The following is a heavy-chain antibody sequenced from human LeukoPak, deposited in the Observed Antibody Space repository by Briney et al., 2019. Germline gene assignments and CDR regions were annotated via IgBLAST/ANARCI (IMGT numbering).Heavy chain of an antibody. Sequence: ASVKVSCKASGYTFTNYGISWVRQAPGQGLEWMGWISAYNGNTNYARKLQGRVTMTTDTSTSTAYMELRSLRSDDTAVYYCAREQQPHYFYYYVDVWGKGTTVTVSS. CDR2: ISAYNGNT. D-gene: IGHD6-13*01. CDR1: GYTFTNYG. J-gene: IGHJ6*03. V-gene: IGHV1-18*01. CDR3: AREQQPHYFYYYVDV.